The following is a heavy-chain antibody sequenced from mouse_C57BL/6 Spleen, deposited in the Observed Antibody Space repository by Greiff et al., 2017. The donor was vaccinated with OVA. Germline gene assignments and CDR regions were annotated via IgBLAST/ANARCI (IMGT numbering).Heavy chain of an antibody. Sequence: VQLQQPGAELVKPGASVKMSCKASGYTFTSYWITWVKQRPGQGLEWIGDIYPGSGSTNYNEKFKSKATLTVDTSSSTAYMQLSSLTSEDSAVYYCARVTTPVGGVWYFDVWGTGTTVTVSS. CDR3: ARVTTPVGGVWYFDV. V-gene: IGHV1-55*01. CDR1: GYTFTSYW. CDR2: IYPGSGST. D-gene: IGHD1-1*01. J-gene: IGHJ1*03.